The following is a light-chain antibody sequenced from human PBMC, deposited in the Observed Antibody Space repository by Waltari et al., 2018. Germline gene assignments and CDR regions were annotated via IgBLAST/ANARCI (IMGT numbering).Light chain of an antibody. CDR3: QQYGTSPLT. CDR1: QSVASNY. J-gene: IGKJ4*01. CDR2: TAS. Sequence: EIVLTQSPGTLSLSPGERATLSCRASQSVASNYLAWYQQKPGQAPRLLMYTASSRASGIPDRFSVSWSGTDFTLTISRLEPEDFAVYYCQQYGTSPLTFGGGTRVDLK. V-gene: IGKV3-20*01.